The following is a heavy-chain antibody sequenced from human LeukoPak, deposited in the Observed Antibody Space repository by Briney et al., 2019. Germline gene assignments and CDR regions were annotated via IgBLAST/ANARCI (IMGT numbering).Heavy chain of an antibody. V-gene: IGHV4-30-2*01. CDR3: ARGPPIVVVPAAMGGVFDP. Sequence: SQTLSHTCTVSGGSISSGGYYWSWIRQPPGKGLEWIGYIYHSGSTYYNPSLKSRVTISVDRSKNQFSLKLSSVTAADTAVYYCARGPPIVVVPAAMGGVFDPWGQGTLVTVSS. CDR1: GGSISSGGYY. CDR2: IYHSGST. J-gene: IGHJ5*02. D-gene: IGHD2-2*01.